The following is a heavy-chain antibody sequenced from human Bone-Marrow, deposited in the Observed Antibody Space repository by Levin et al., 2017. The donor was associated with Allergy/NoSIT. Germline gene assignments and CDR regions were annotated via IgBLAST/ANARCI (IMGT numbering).Heavy chain of an antibody. CDR3: ATEPLDY. CDR1: GFNFGSAW. V-gene: IGHV3-15*04. CDR2: IENKARGGTT. J-gene: IGHJ4*02. Sequence: LSLTCAASGFNFGSAWMSWVRRAPGKGLEWVGRIENKARGGTTLYAESVKDRFTISRDDSQNTMFLQMNSLKTEDTAVYYCATEPLDYWGQGTLVTVSS.